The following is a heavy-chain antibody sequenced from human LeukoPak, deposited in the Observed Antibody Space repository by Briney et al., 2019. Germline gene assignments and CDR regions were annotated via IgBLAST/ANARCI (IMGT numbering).Heavy chain of an antibody. V-gene: IGHV4-34*01. CDR1: GGSFSGCY. Sequence: SETLSLTCAVYGGSFSGCYWSWIRQPPGKGLEWIGEINHSGSTNYNPSLKSRVTISVDTSKNQFSLKLSSVTAADTAVYYCARGYSSSSRRSYYYYMDVWGKGTTVTVSS. J-gene: IGHJ6*03. CDR2: INHSGST. D-gene: IGHD6-6*01. CDR3: ARGYSSSSRRSYYYYMDV.